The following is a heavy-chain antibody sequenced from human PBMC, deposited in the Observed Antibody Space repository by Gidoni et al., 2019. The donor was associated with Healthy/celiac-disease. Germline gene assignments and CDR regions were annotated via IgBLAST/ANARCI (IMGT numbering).Heavy chain of an antibody. V-gene: IGHV3-11*01. D-gene: IGHD5-12*01. CDR3: ARAEWLRPASYYYGMDV. CDR2: IRSSGSTI. Sequence: QVQLVESGGGLVKPGGSLRLSCAASGFTFSDYYMSWILQAPGKGLEWVSYIRSSGSTIYYADSVKGRFTISRDNAKNSLYLQMNSLRAEDTAVYYCARAEWLRPASYYYGMDVWGLGTTVTVSS. J-gene: IGHJ6*02. CDR1: GFTFSDYY.